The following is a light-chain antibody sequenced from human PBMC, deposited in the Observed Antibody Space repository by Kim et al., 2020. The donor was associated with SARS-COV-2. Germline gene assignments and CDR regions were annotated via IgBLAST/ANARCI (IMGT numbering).Light chain of an antibody. Sequence: SPGERATPSCRASQSVSSNLAWYQQKPGQAPRLLIYGASTRATGIPARFSGSGSGTEFTLTISSLQSEDFAVYYCQRYNNWPPWTFGQGTKVEIK. J-gene: IGKJ1*01. CDR2: GAS. CDR1: QSVSSN. V-gene: IGKV3-15*01. CDR3: QRYNNWPPWT.